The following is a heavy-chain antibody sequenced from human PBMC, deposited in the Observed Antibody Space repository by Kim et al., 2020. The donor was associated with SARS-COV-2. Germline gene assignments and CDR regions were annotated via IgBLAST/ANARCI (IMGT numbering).Heavy chain of an antibody. CDR3: ARDTLWFGGGYFDY. J-gene: IGHJ4*02. Sequence: GGSLRLSCAASGFTFSSYGMHWVRQAPGKGLEWVAVISYDGSNKYYADSVKGRFTISRDNSKNTLYLQMNSLRAEDTAVYYCARDTLWFGGGYFDYWGQGTLVTVSS. CDR2: ISYDGSNK. V-gene: IGHV3-33*05. D-gene: IGHD3-10*01. CDR1: GFTFSSYG.